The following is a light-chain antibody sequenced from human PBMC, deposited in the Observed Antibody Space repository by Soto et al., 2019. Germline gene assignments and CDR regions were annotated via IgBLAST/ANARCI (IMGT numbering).Light chain of an antibody. J-gene: IGKJ1*01. CDR3: QQYNSPWT. CDR2: DAS. CDR1: QSISSW. Sequence: DIQMTQSPSTLSASVGDRVTITCRASQSISSWLAWYQQKPGKAPKLLIYDASSLGSGVPSRFSGSGSGTEFTLTISSLQPDDFATYYCQQYNSPWTFGQGTKV. V-gene: IGKV1-5*01.